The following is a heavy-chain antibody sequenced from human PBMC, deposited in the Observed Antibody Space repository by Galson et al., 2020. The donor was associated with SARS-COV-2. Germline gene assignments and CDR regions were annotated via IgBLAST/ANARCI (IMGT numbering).Heavy chain of an antibody. V-gene: IGHV1-2*04. CDR1: GYTFTSYY. J-gene: IGHJ3*01. Sequence: CKASGYTFTSYYLHWVRQAPGQGLEWVGWINPDSGATNYAQNFQGWVTLTRDTSINTAYMELSRLKSDDTAIYYCARGGGGDIVVVPAASDAFDVWGQGTMVTVSS. CDR3: ARGGGGDIVVVPAASDAFDV. CDR2: INPDSGAT. D-gene: IGHD2-2*01.